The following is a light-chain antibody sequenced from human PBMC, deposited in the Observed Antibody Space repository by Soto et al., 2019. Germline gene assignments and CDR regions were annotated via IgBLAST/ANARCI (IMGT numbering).Light chain of an antibody. V-gene: IGKV1-33*01. CDR1: QNITNN. J-gene: IGKJ5*01. Sequence: DIQMTQSPSSLSASIGDRVTITCQASQNITNNLSWYQQKPGKAPNLLIYHASKLAKGVTSRFSGSGSGTDFSFIITSLQREDLATYYCQQYYGLPPLTFGQETRLET. CDR2: HAS. CDR3: QQYYGLPPLT.